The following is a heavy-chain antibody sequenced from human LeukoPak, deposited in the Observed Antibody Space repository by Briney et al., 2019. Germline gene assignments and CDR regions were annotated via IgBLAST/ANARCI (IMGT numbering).Heavy chain of an antibody. CDR3: ARQKRDAFDI. J-gene: IGHJ3*02. Sequence: SETLSLTCTVSGGSISSYYWSWIRQPPGKGLEWIGYIYTSGSTNYNPSLKSRVTISVDTSKNQFSLKPSSVTAADTAVYYCARQKRDAFDIWGQGTMVTVSS. CDR1: GGSISSYY. V-gene: IGHV4-4*09. CDR2: IYTSGST.